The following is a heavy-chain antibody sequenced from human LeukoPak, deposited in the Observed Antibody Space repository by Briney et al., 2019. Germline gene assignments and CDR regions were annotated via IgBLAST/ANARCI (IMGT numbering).Heavy chain of an antibody. CDR2: ISYDGSNK. Sequence: GGSLSLSCAASGFTFSSYAMHWVRQAPGKGLELVAVISYDGSNKYYADSVKGRFTISRDNSKNTLYLQMNSLRADDAAVYYCVRDHYGSGSYGPWGQGTLVTVSS. D-gene: IGHD3-10*01. CDR1: GFTFSSYA. CDR3: VRDHYGSGSYGP. J-gene: IGHJ5*02. V-gene: IGHV3-30*04.